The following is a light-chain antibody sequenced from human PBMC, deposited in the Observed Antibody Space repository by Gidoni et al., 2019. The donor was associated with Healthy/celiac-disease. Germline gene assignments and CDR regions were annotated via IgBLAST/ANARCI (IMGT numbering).Light chain of an antibody. V-gene: IGKV1-39*01. Sequence: DIQMTQSPSSLSASVGDRVTITCRASQNISSYLNWYQQKPGKAPKLLIYAASSLQSGVPSRFSSSRSGTDFSLTISSLQPEDFATYYYQQSYSTPMYTFGQGTKLEIK. CDR3: QQSYSTPMYT. CDR1: QNISSY. CDR2: AAS. J-gene: IGKJ2*01.